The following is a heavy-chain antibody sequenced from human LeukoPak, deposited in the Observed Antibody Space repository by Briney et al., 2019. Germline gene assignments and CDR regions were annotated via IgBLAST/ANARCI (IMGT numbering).Heavy chain of an antibody. CDR2: INPNSGGT. CDR1: GYTFTGYY. J-gene: IGHJ4*02. V-gene: IGHV1-2*02. Sequence: ASVKVSCKASGYTFTGYYMHWVRQAPGQGLEWMGWINPNSGGTNYAQKFQGRVTMTRDTSISTAYMELSRLRSEDTAVYYCARGTPSLYYSSSWYSRVMDYWGQGTLVTVSS. CDR3: ARGTPSLYYSSSWYSRVMDY. D-gene: IGHD6-13*01.